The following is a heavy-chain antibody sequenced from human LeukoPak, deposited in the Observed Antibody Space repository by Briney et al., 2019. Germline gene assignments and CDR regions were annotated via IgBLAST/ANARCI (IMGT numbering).Heavy chain of an antibody. CDR2: IDYRGGT. CDR3: ARQELWFRS. V-gene: IGHV4-39*01. D-gene: IGHD3-16*01. CDR1: GGSVSMTYYS. J-gene: IGHJ4*02. Sequence: PSETLSLTCSVSGGSVSMTYYSWGWIRQPPGKGLEWIGSIDYRGGTHFSPSLESRVTISVDTSQNQFSLRLMSVTVADTGVYYCARQELWFRSWGQGTLVTVSS.